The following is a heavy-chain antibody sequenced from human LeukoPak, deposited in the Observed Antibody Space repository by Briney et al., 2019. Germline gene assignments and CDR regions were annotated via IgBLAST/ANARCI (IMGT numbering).Heavy chain of an antibody. V-gene: IGHV3-21*04. CDR3: ANDQGRTRAGAFDI. D-gene: IGHD3-3*01. J-gene: IGHJ3*02. CDR2: ISSSSSYI. Sequence: GGSLRLSCAASGFTFSSYSMNWVRQAPGKGLEWVSSISSSSSYIYYADSVKGRFTISRDNSKNTLYLQMNSLRAEDTAVYYCANDQGRTRAGAFDIWGQGTIVTVSS. CDR1: GFTFSSYS.